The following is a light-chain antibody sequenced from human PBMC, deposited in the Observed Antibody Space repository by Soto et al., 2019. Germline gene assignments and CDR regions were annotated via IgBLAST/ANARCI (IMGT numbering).Light chain of an antibody. CDR2: YAS. CDR1: ESVHRN. CDR3: QHYGNWPPT. V-gene: IGKV3-15*01. J-gene: IGKJ3*01. Sequence: MVMTQSPATLSVSPGERVTLSCRASESVHRNLAWYQQKPGQGPSLLIYYASPRATGVPDRFTGSVSGTEFTVTISSLQSEDFGVYHCQHYGNWPPTFGPGTKVEIK.